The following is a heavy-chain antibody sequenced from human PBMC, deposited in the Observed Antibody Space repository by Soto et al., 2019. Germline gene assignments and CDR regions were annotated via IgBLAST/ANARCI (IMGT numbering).Heavy chain of an antibody. Sequence: QITLKDSGPTLVKPTQPLTLTCTFSGFSISTTGVGVSGIRQPQGKAVEWLALIYWDDDKRYSPSLKSRLTITKDTSKNQVVLTLTNMDPVDTATYYCAHRGTYDYIWGLHDPFDFWGQGTLVTVSS. CDR2: IYWDDDK. J-gene: IGHJ4*01. D-gene: IGHD3-16*01. V-gene: IGHV2-5*02. CDR1: GFSISTTGVG. CDR3: AHRGTYDYIWGLHDPFDF.